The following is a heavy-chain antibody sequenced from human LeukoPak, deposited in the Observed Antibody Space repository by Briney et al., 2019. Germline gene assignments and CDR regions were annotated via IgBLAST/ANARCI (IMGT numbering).Heavy chain of an antibody. CDR1: GFTFSNYG. D-gene: IGHD5-18*01. J-gene: IGHJ4*02. CDR3: AKSLDTAGFAY. Sequence: GGSLRLSCEVSGFTFSNYGMSWVRQAPGMGLDWVSSIGSTGVTTYYAESVKGRFTISRDNAKNTLYLQMNSLRAEDTAEYYCAKSLDTAGFAYWGQGTLVTVSS. V-gene: IGHV3-23*01. CDR2: IGSTGVTT.